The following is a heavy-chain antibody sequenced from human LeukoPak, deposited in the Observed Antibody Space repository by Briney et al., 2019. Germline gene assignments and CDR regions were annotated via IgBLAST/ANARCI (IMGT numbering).Heavy chain of an antibody. CDR3: ARGEMATISDDAFDI. J-gene: IGHJ3*02. D-gene: IGHD5-24*01. V-gene: IGHV5-51*01. Sequence: GESLKISCKGSGYSFTSYWIGWVRQMPGKGLEWMGIIYPGDSDTRYSPSFQGQVTISADKSISTAYLQWSSLKASDTAMYYCARGEMATISDDAFDIWGQGTTVTVSS. CDR1: GYSFTSYW. CDR2: IYPGDSDT.